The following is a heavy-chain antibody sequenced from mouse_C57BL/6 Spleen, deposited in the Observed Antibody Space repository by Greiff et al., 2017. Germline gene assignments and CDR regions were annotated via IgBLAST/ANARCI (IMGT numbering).Heavy chain of an antibody. CDR2: INPSSGYT. CDR3: ARERANWDIFDY. J-gene: IGHJ2*01. D-gene: IGHD4-1*01. CDR1: GYTFTSYT. V-gene: IGHV1-4*01. Sequence: QVQLQQSGAELARPGASVKMSCKASGYTFTSYTMHWVKQRPGQGLEWIGYINPSSGYTKYNQKFKDKATLTADKSSSTAYMQLSSLTSEDSAVYYCARERANWDIFDYWGQGTTLTVSS.